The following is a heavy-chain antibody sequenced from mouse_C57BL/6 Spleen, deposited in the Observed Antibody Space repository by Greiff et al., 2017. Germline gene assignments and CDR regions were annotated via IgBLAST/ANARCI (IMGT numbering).Heavy chain of an antibody. CDR3: ARWDYGSSYYFDY. V-gene: IGHV1-55*01. Sequence: VQLQQPGAELVKPGASVKMSCKASGYTFTSYWITWVKQRPGQGLEWIGDIYPGSGSTNYNEKFKSKATMTVDTSSSTAYMQLSSLTSDDSAVYYCARWDYGSSYYFDYWGQGTTLTVSS. CDR1: GYTFTSYW. D-gene: IGHD1-1*01. CDR2: IYPGSGST. J-gene: IGHJ2*01.